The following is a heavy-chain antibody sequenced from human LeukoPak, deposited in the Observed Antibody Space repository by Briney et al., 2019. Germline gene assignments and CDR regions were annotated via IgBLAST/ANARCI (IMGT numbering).Heavy chain of an antibody. CDR1: GFTFSRYW. D-gene: IGHD5-24*01. CDR2: IRQDGNEI. J-gene: IGHJ4*02. Sequence: LPGGSLRLSCAASGFTFSRYWMTWVRQAPGKGLEFVANIRQDGNEINYVDSVKGRFTISRDNAKNSLYLQLNSLRVEDTAVYYCATDRGWLQFDYWGQGTLVTVSS. V-gene: IGHV3-7*01. CDR3: ATDRGWLQFDY.